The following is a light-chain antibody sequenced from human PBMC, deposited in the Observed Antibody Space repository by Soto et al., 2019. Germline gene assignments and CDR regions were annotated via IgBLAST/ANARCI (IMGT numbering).Light chain of an antibody. J-gene: IGKJ5*01. CDR2: DAS. CDR1: QSVSSY. V-gene: IGKV3-11*01. Sequence: IALTQSQAPLSLSPGERAPLSCRASQSVSSYFAWYQQKPGQAPRLLIYDASNRATGIPARFSGSGSGTDFTLTISSREPEDFAVYYCHQLSNLLPIPFCQGTRLEIK. CDR3: HQLSNLLPIP.